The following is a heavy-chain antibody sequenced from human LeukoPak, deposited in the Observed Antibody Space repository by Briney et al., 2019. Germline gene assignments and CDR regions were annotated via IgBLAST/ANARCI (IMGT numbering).Heavy chain of an antibody. J-gene: IGHJ4*02. Sequence: PGGSLRLSCAASGFTFSGSAMHWVRQASGKGLEWVGRIRSKANSYATAYAASVKGRFTISRDDSKNTAYLQMNSLKTEDTAVYYCTVGGNMVRGVIITAPYFGYWGQGTLVTVSS. CDR3: TVGGNMVRGVIITAPYFGY. V-gene: IGHV3-73*01. D-gene: IGHD3-10*01. CDR1: GFTFSGSA. CDR2: IRSKANSYAT.